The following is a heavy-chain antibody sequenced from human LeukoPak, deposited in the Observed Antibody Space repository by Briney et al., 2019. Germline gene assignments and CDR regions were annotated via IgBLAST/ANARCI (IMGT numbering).Heavy chain of an antibody. J-gene: IGHJ4*02. D-gene: IGHD4-17*01. V-gene: IGHV3-23*01. CDR1: GFTFSSYA. CDR3: ARATTVTTFFDY. CDR2: ISGSGGST. Sequence: GGSLRLSCAASGFTFSSYAMHWVRQAPGKGLEWVSAISGSGGSTYYADSVKGRFTISRDNSKNTLYLQMNSLRAEDTAVYYCARATTVTTFFDYWGQGTLVTVSS.